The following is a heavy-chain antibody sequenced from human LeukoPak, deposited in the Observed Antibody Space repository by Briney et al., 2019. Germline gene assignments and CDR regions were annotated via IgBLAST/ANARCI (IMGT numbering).Heavy chain of an antibody. J-gene: IGHJ4*02. D-gene: IGHD3-9*01. CDR1: GYTFTSYG. Sequence: ASVKVSCKASGYTFTSYGISRVRQAPGQGLEWMRWISAYNGNTNYAQKLQGRVTMTTDTSTSTAYMELRSLRSDDTAVYYCARGPYYDILTGYYLRGILFDYWGQGTLVTVSS. CDR2: ISAYNGNT. CDR3: ARGPYYDILTGYYLRGILFDY. V-gene: IGHV1-18*01.